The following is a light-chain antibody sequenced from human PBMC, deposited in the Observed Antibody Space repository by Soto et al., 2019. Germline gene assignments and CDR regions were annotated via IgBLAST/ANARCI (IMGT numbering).Light chain of an antibody. J-gene: IGLJ2*01. CDR2: EVR. V-gene: IGLV2-14*01. Sequence: QAVLTQPASVSGSPGQSITISCTATSSDVGSYNYVSWYQQHPVKAPKLMIYEVRNRPSGVSDRCSGSKSGKTASLTIFGLKAEYEADYYCSSYTTSTTQVFGGGTKLTVL. CDR3: SSYTTSTTQV. CDR1: SSDVGSYNY.